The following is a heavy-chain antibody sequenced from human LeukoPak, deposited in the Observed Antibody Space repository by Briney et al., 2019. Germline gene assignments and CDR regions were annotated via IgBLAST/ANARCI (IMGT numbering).Heavy chain of an antibody. CDR3: ARVYTNRDY. J-gene: IGHJ4*02. V-gene: IGHV3-30*04. CDR2: ISYDGSNK. CDR1: GFTFSSYA. D-gene: IGHD1-14*01. Sequence: GGSLRLSCAASGFTFSSYAMRWVRQAPGKGLEWVAVISYDGSNKYYADSVKGRFTISRDNSKNTLYLQMNSLRAEDTAVYYCARVYTNRDYWGQGTLVTVSS.